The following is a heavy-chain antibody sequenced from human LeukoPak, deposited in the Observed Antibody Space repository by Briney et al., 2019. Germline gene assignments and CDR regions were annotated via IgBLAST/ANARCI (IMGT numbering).Heavy chain of an antibody. V-gene: IGHV4-34*01. Sequence: SETLSLTCAVYGGSFSGYYWSWIRQPPGKGLEWIGEINHSGSTNYNPSLKSRVTISVDTSKNQFSLKLSSVTAADTAVYYCASIAAPYYFDYWGQGTLVTVFS. J-gene: IGHJ4*02. CDR2: INHSGST. D-gene: IGHD6-13*01. CDR1: GGSFSGYY. CDR3: ASIAAPYYFDY.